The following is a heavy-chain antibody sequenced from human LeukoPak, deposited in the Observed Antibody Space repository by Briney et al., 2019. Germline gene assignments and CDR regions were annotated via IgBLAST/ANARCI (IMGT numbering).Heavy chain of an antibody. J-gene: IGHJ4*02. V-gene: IGHV3-23*01. CDR1: GFSFNSYA. CDR2: NSGSGGST. CDR3: AITGSYYYDSSGPFDY. D-gene: IGHD3-22*01. Sequence: GSLRLSCAASGFSFNSYAMSWVRQAPGKGLEWVSANSGSGGSTYYADSVKGRFTISRDNSKNTLYLQMNSLRAEDTAVYYCAITGSYYYDSSGPFDYWGQGTLVTVSS.